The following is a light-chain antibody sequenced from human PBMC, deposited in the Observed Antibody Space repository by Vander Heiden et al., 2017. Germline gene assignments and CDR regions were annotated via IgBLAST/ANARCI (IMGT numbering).Light chain of an antibody. CDR1: GPRIYA. V-gene: IGLV3-19*01. CDR2: GKN. J-gene: IGLJ2*01. Sequence: SSELTQDPAVSVALGQTVWITCQADGPRIYAASWYQEKPGQAPRVVIYGKNNRPAGMPDRVSGSRSGNTVALTITGGQAEDEADYYCNSRDRSGNHVVFGGGTRRTVL. CDR3: NSRDRSGNHVV.